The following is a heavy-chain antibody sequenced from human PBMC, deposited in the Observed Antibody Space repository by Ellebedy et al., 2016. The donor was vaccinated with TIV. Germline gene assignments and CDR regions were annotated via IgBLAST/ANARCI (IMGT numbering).Heavy chain of an antibody. CDR1: GFNFRIYS. V-gene: IGHV3-48*04. CDR3: ARDRTDYLDY. Sequence: GESLKISXAASGFNFRIYSMSWVRQAPGKGLEWVSYISSMRDTTYYADSVRGRFTISRDDANNSLHLQMNSLRAEDTAVYYCARDRTDYLDYWGQGTLVTVSS. J-gene: IGHJ4*02. CDR2: ISSMRDTT. D-gene: IGHD1-1*01.